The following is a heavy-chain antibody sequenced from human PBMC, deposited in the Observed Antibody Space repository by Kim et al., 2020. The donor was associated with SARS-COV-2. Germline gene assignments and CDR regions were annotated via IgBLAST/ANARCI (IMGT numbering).Heavy chain of an antibody. Sequence: VKGRFTNSRDTSKNTLYLQMNSLRAEDTAVYYWARTICSGGTCYKGWFDPWGQGTLVTVSS. CDR3: ARTICSGGTCYKGWFDP. D-gene: IGHD2-15*01. J-gene: IGHJ5*02. V-gene: IGHV3-30*07.